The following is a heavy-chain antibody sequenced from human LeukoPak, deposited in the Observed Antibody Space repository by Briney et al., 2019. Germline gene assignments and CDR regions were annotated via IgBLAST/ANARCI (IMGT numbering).Heavy chain of an antibody. CDR1: GGTFSSYV. V-gene: IGHV1-69*05. CDR3: ALHQYYYDSSGHPWKYYFDY. Sequence: SVKVSCKASGGTFSSYVISWVRQAPGQGLEWMGRIIPIFGTANYAQKFQGRVTITTDESTSTAYMELSSLRSEDTAVYYCALHQYYYDSSGHPWKYYFDYWGQGNLVTVSS. D-gene: IGHD3-22*01. J-gene: IGHJ4*02. CDR2: IIPIFGTA.